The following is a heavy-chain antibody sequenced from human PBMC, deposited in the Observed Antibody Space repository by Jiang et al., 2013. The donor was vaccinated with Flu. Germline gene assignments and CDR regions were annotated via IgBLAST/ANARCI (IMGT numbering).Heavy chain of an antibody. J-gene: IGHJ6*04. V-gene: IGHV4-34*01. Sequence: SRVTISVDTSKNQFSLKLSSVTAADTAVYYCARTEVVPAAIDYYYYYGMDVWGKGTTVTVSS. CDR3: ARTEVVPAAIDYYYYYGMDV. D-gene: IGHD2-2*02.